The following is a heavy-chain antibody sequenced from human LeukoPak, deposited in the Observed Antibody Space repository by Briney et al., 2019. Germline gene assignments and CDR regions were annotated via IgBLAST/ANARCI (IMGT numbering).Heavy chain of an antibody. V-gene: IGHV4-39*07. CDR1: GGSVSSSSYY. Sequence: PSETLSLTCTVSGGSVSSSSYYWGWIRQPPGKGLEWIGSIYHSGSTYYNPSLKSRVTISVDTSKNQFSLKLSSVTAADTAMYYCARDETYSSDWQSNHYYYYMDVWGIGTTVTVSS. D-gene: IGHD6-19*01. CDR3: ARDETYSSDWQSNHYYYYMDV. J-gene: IGHJ6*03. CDR2: IYHSGST.